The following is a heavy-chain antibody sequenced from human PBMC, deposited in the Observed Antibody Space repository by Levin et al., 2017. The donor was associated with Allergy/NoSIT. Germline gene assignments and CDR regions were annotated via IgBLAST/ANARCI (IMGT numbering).Heavy chain of an antibody. CDR1: GFTFSSYG. D-gene: IGHD5-24*01. V-gene: IGHV3-33*01. CDR2: IWYDGSNK. CDR3: ARSHRDTYPDY. J-gene: IGHJ4*02. Sequence: PGGSLRLSCAASGFTFSSYGMHWVRQAPGKGLEWVAVIWYDGSNKYYADSVKGRFTISRDNSKNTLYLQMNSLRAEDTAVYYCARSHRDTYPDYWGQGTLVTVSS.